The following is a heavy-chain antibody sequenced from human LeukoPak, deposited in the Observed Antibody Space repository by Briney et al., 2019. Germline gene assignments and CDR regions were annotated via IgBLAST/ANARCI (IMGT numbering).Heavy chain of an antibody. CDR1: GYTFTSYG. V-gene: IGHV1-18*01. CDR2: ISAYNGNT. D-gene: IGHD3-22*01. J-gene: IGHJ4*02. CDR3: ARVAKYYYDSSGYQYYFDY. Sequence: ASVKVSCKASGYTFTSYGISWVRQAPGQGLEWMGWISAYNGNTIYAQKLQGRVTMTTDTSTTTAYMELRSLRSDDTAVYYCARVAKYYYDSSGYQYYFDYWGQGTLVTVSS.